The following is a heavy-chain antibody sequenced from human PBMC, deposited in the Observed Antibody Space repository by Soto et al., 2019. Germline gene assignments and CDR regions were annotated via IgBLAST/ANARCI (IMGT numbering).Heavy chain of an antibody. CDR2: INPNSGGT. J-gene: IGHJ4*02. Sequence: ASVKVSCKASGYTFTGYYMHWVRQAPGQGLEWMGWINPNSGGTNYAQKFQGWVTMTRDTSISTAYMELSRLRSDDTAVYYCARGHFIAAAGHFDYWGQGTLVTVS. CDR1: GYTFTGYY. CDR3: ARGHFIAAAGHFDY. D-gene: IGHD6-13*01. V-gene: IGHV1-2*04.